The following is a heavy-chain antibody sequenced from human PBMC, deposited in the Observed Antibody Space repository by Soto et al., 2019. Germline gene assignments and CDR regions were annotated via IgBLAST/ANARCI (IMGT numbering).Heavy chain of an antibody. V-gene: IGHV3-72*01. D-gene: IGHD6-19*01. CDR1: GLTLSDYR. J-gene: IGHJ4*02. Sequence: EVQLVEAGGCVVQPGGSLRLSCAASGLTLSDYRMDWVRLAPGKGLEWVDRSRGKARGFNIEYAASVKDRFTISRDASTNSLYLQRNSTKIEDTAVYYCSTDIWLDTFAYWGQGTPVTVS. CDR2: SRGKARGFNI. CDR3: STDIWLDTFAY.